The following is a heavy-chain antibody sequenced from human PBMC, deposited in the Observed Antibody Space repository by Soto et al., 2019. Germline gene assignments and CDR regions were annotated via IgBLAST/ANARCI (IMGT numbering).Heavy chain of an antibody. CDR1: GFTFSSYS. V-gene: IGHV3-48*01. CDR2: ISTTSSPI. J-gene: IGHJ4*02. Sequence: PGGSLRLSCAASGFTFSSYSMNWVRQAPGKGLEWVSYISTTSSPIYYADSVRGRFTISRDDSKNTLYLQMVSLTAEDTAVYYCAKAGPGTYYNHFDCWGQGTLVTVSS. CDR3: AKAGPGTYYNHFDC. D-gene: IGHD3-10*01.